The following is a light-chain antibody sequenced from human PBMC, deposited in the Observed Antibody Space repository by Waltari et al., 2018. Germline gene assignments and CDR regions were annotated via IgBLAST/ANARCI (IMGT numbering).Light chain of an antibody. V-gene: IGKV1-39*01. Sequence: IQMTQSPSSLSASVGDRVTLTCRASQTISTYLNWYQQKPGKAPKLLIYAASTLQSGVPSTFSGSGSGTDFTLTISSLRPEDFATYYCQQSYSTPRTFGQGTKVEIK. CDR1: QTISTY. J-gene: IGKJ1*01. CDR2: AAS. CDR3: QQSYSTPRT.